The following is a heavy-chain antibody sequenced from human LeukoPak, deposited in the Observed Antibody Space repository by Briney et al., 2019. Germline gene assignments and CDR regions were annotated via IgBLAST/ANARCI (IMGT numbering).Heavy chain of an antibody. Sequence: PSETLSLTCTVSGDSITSGGYYWSWIRQPPGKGLEWIGEINHSGSTNYNSSLKSRVTISVDTSKNQFSLKLSSVTAADTAVYYCARSRGIGATMVRGVGRHHYGMDVWGQGTTVTVSS. CDR3: ARSRGIGATMVRGVGRHHYGMDV. CDR2: INHSGST. CDR1: GDSITSGGYY. V-gene: IGHV4-34*01. J-gene: IGHJ6*02. D-gene: IGHD3-10*01.